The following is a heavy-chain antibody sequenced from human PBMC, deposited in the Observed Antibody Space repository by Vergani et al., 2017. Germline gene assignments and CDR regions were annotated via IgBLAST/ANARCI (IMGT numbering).Heavy chain of an antibody. Sequence: QVQLVESEGGVVQPGRSLTLSCVASGFTFSSHGMHWVRQAPGKGLEWVAVIWYDGSNKYYGDSVKGRFTISRDNSKNTLYLQMNSLRVEDTATYYCVKDAGSYENFFDSWGQGTLVTVSS. CDR2: IWYDGSNK. J-gene: IGHJ4*02. D-gene: IGHD1-26*01. CDR1: GFTFSSHG. V-gene: IGHV3-33*06. CDR3: VKDAGSYENFFDS.